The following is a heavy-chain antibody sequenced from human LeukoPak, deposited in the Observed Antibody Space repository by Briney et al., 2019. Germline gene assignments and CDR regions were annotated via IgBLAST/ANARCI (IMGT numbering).Heavy chain of an antibody. CDR2: IIPIFGTA. CDR1: GGTFSSYA. V-gene: IGHV1-69*01. Sequence: GSSVKVSCKASGGTFSSYAISWVRQAPGQGLEWMGGIIPIFGTANYAQKFQGRVTITADESTSTAYMELSRLRSDDTAVYYCAREGGYLQLRYFDYWGQGTLVTVSS. J-gene: IGHJ4*02. CDR3: AREGGYLQLRYFDY. D-gene: IGHD5-24*01.